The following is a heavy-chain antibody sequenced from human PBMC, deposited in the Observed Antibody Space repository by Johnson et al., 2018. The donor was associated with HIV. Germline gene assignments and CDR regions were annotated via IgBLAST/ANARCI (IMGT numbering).Heavy chain of an antibody. J-gene: IGHJ3*02. CDR3: ARGPTRFAAFDI. Sequence: QVQLVESGGGVVQPGRSLRLSCAASGFTLSDYYMSWIRQAPGKGLEWLSYISSSGSLTYYADSVEGRFTISRDSAKNSLYLQMNSLRAEDTAVYYCARGPTRFAAFDIWGQGTMVTVSS. CDR1: GFTLSDYY. D-gene: IGHD3-10*01. V-gene: IGHV3-11*01. CDR2: ISSSGSLT.